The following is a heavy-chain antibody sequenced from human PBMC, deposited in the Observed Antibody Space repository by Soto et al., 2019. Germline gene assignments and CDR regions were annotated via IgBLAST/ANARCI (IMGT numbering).Heavy chain of an antibody. CDR3: ARDMTTVTSLYYCGMDV. CDR1: GGTFSSYA. Sequence: QVQLVQSGAEVKKPGSSVKVSCKASGGTFSSYAISWVRQAPGQGLEWMGGIIPIFGTANYAQKFQGRVTITADESTSTAYMELSSLRSEDTAVYYCARDMTTVTSLYYCGMDVLGQGTTVTVPS. D-gene: IGHD4-17*01. CDR2: IIPIFGTA. J-gene: IGHJ6*02. V-gene: IGHV1-69*01.